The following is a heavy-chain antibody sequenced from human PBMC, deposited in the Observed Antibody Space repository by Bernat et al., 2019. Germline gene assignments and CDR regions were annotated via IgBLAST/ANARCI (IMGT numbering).Heavy chain of an antibody. CDR2: IRSKSDGGTT. Sequence: EVQLVESGGGLVKPGGSLRLSCAASGFILSDAWMSWVRQAPGKGLEWVGRIRSKSDGGTTDYAAFVKGGFTISRDDSKNTLYLQMNSLKTEDTAVYYCTTGRDWGQGTLFIVSS. V-gene: IGHV3-15*07. CDR1: GFILSDAW. J-gene: IGHJ4*02. CDR3: TTGRD.